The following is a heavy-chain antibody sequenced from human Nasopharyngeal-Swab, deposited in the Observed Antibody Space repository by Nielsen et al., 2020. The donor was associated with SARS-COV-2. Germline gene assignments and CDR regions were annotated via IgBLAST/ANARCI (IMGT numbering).Heavy chain of an antibody. D-gene: IGHD3-22*01. V-gene: IGHV3-23*01. Sequence: GESLKISCAASGFTFRNYAMSWVRQAPGEGLEWVSAIGGSGVNTYYADSVKGRFTVSRDNSKNTLYLQMNSLRVDDTAVYYCAKDQATYHYDTSDSRDAFDIWGQGIVVTVSS. CDR3: AKDQATYHYDTSDSRDAFDI. J-gene: IGHJ3*02. CDR1: GFTFRNYA. CDR2: IGGSGVNT.